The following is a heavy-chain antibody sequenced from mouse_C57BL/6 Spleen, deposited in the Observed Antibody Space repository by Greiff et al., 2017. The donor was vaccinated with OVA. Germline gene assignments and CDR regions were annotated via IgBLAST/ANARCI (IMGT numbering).Heavy chain of an antibody. CDR1: GYTFTDYY. CDR2: IYPGSGNT. V-gene: IGHV1-84*01. Sequence: QVQLKESGPELVKPGASVKISCKASGYTFTDYYINWVKQRPGQGLEWIGWIYPGSGNTKYNEKFKGKATLTVDTSSSTAYMQLSSLTSEDSAVYFCARSDYGSSYGYWYFDVWGTGTTVTVSS. D-gene: IGHD1-1*01. CDR3: ARSDYGSSYGYWYFDV. J-gene: IGHJ1*03.